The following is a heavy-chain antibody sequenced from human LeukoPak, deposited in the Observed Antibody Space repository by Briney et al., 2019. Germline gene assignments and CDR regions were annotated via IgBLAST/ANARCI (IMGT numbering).Heavy chain of an antibody. CDR2: ISSSSSYI. CDR1: GFTFSSYS. CDR3: ASWEVVAATRPFDY. J-gene: IGHJ4*02. V-gene: IGHV3-21*01. D-gene: IGHD2-15*01. Sequence: GGSLRLSCAASGFTFSSYSMNWVRQAPGKGLEWVSSISSSSSYIHYADSVKGRFTISRDNAKNSLYLQMNSLRAEDTAVYYCASWEVVAATRPFDYWGQGTLVTVSS.